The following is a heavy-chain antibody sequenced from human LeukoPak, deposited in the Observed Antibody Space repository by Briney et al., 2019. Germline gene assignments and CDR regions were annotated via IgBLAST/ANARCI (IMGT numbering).Heavy chain of an antibody. J-gene: IGHJ4*02. D-gene: IGHD3-22*01. CDR3: ARDEYYYDSSGFKG. CDR1: GGSISSSSYY. V-gene: IGHV4-39*07. Sequence: SETLSLTCTVSGGSISSSSYYWGWIRQPPGKGLEWIGSIYYSGSTYYNPSLKSRVTISVDTSKNQFSLKLSSVTAADTAVYYCARDEYYYDSSGFKGWGQGTLVTVSS. CDR2: IYYSGST.